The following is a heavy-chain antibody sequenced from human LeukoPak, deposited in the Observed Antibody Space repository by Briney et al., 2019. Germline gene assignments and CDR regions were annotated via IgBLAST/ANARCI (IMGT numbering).Heavy chain of an antibody. CDR2: ISWNSGSI. Sequence: GRSLRLSCAASGFTFDDYAMHWVRQAPGKGLEWVSGISWNSGSISYADSVKGRFTISRDNAKNSLYLQINSLTAEDTAVYYCARAHSSAWGYWGQGTLVTVSS. CDR1: GFTFDDYA. V-gene: IGHV3-9*01. CDR3: ARAHSSAWGY. J-gene: IGHJ4*02. D-gene: IGHD6-19*01.